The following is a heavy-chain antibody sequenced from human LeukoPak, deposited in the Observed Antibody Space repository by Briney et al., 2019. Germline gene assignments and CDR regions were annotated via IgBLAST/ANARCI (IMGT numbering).Heavy chain of an antibody. V-gene: IGHV3-21*01. J-gene: IGHJ4*02. CDR3: AREDSATGEGFDY. CDR1: GFTFSSYS. D-gene: IGHD1-26*01. CDR2: ISSSSSYI. Sequence: GGSLRLSCAASGFTFSSYSMNWVRQAPGKGLEWVSSISSSSSYIYYADSVKGRFTISRDNAKNSLYLQMNSLRAEDTAVYYCAREDSATGEGFDYWGQGTLVTVSS.